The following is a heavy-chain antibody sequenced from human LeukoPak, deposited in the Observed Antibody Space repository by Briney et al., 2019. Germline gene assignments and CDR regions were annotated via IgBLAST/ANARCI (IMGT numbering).Heavy chain of an antibody. CDR2: MNPNSGNT. CDR3: ARGRRGLAAGSYYYYMDV. D-gene: IGHD6-13*01. J-gene: IGHJ6*03. V-gene: IGHV1-8*01. CDR1: GYTFTSYD. Sequence: ASVKVSCTASGYTFTSYDINWVRQATGQGLEWMGWMNPNSGNTGYAQKFQGRVTMTRNTSISTAYMELSSLRSEDTAVYYCARGRRGLAAGSYYYYMDVWGKGTTVTVSS.